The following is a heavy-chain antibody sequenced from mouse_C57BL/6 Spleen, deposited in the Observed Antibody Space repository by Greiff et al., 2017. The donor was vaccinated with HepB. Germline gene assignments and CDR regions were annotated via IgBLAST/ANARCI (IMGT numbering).Heavy chain of an antibody. CDR3: ARRGYYSNGYYYAMDY. CDR1: GYTFTSYW. V-gene: IGHV1-50*01. CDR2: IDPSDSYT. D-gene: IGHD2-5*01. Sequence: QVQLQQPGAELVKPGASVKLSCKASGYTFTSYWMQWVKQRPGQGLEWIGEIDPSDSYTNYNQKFKGKATLTVDTSSSTAYMQLSSLTSEDSAVYYCARRGYYSNGYYYAMDYWGQGTSVTVSS. J-gene: IGHJ4*01.